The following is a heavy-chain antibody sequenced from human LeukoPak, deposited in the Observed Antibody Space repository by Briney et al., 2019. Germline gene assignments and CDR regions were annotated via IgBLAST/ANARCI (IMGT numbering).Heavy chain of an antibody. D-gene: IGHD3-22*01. J-gene: IGHJ4*02. CDR3: ASPSYYYDSSGYYPYFDY. CDR2: IYYSGST. Sequence: PSETLSLTCTVSGGSISSSSHYWGWIRQPPGKGLEWIGSIYYSGSTYYNPSLKSRVTISVDTSKNQFSLKLSSVTAADTAVYYCASPSYYYDSSGYYPYFDYWGQGTLVTVSS. CDR1: GGSISSSSHY. V-gene: IGHV4-39*01.